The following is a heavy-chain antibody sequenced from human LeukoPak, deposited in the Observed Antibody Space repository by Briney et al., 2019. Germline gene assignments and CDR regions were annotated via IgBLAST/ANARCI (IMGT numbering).Heavy chain of an antibody. Sequence: WASVKVSCKASGYTFTGYYMHWVRQAPGQGLEWMGWINPNSGGTNYAQKFQGRVTMTRDTSISTAYMELSRLRSDDTAVYYCARDRGVRGLLWFGELGWGQGTLVTVSS. CDR2: INPNSGGT. CDR3: ARDRGVRGLLWFGELG. CDR1: GYTFTGYY. D-gene: IGHD3-10*01. J-gene: IGHJ4*02. V-gene: IGHV1-2*02.